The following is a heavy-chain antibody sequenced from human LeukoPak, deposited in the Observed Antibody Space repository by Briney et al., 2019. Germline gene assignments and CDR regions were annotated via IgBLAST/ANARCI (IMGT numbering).Heavy chain of an antibody. V-gene: IGHV4-38-2*02. Sequence: SETLSLTCTVSGYSISSGHYWGWIRQPPGKGLEWIGTLYHSGSTYYNPSLKSRVTISVDTSKNQFSLKLSSVTAADTAVYYCATSQWLALSDYWGQGTLVTVSS. CDR3: ATSQWLALSDY. CDR2: LYHSGST. CDR1: GYSISSGHY. D-gene: IGHD6-19*01. J-gene: IGHJ4*02.